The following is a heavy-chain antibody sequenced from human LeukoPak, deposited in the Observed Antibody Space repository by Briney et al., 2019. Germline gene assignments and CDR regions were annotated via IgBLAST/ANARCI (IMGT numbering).Heavy chain of an antibody. CDR1: EYSFTSYW. CDR2: IYPGDSDT. V-gene: IGHV5-51*01. CDR3: ARALGYCTNGVCSKTFDY. D-gene: IGHD2-8*01. J-gene: IGHJ4*02. Sequence: GESLKISCKGSEYSFTSYWIGWVRQMPGKGLEWMGIIYPGDSDTRYSPSFQGQVTISADKSISTAYLQWSSLKASDTAMYYCARALGYCTNGVCSKTFDYWGQGTLVTVSS.